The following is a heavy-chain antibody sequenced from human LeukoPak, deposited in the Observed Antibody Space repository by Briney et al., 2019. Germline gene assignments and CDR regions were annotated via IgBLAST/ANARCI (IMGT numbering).Heavy chain of an antibody. CDR2: ISGSGGST. J-gene: IGHJ4*02. D-gene: IGHD1-14*01. CDR1: GFTFSSYA. CDR3: ARDFPLYN. V-gene: IGHV3-23*01. Sequence: GGSLRLSCAASGFTFSSYAMSWVRQAPGKGLEWVSAISGSGGSTYYADSAKGRFTISRDTSRNTVYLQMNSLRDEDTAVYYCARDFPLYNWGQGTLVTVSS.